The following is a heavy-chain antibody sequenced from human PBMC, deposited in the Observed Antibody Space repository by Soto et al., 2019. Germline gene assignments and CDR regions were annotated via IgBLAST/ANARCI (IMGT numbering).Heavy chain of an antibody. CDR3: ARGEGDRSSGVAIWLHP. Sequence: SVKVSCKSSGGTLNSFNTYTISWVRQAPGQGLEWMGGIIPMFGTTNYAQKFQGRVIITADTSTSTAYMELRRLRSEDTAVYYCARGEGDRSSGVAIWLHPCGPGTLLTVSS. CDR1: GGTLNSFNTYT. D-gene: IGHD2-15*01. CDR2: IIPMFGTT. V-gene: IGHV1-69*06. J-gene: IGHJ5*02.